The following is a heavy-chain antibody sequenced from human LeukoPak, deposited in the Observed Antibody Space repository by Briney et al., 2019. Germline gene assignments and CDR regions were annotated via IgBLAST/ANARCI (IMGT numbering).Heavy chain of an antibody. J-gene: IGHJ4*02. V-gene: IGHV3-53*05. D-gene: IGHD6-19*01. CDR3: ARDPGDPGIAVAGTGGLDY. CDR2: IYGGGNI. CDR1: GFTVSSNY. Sequence: SGGSLRLSCAASGFTVSSNYMNWVRQAPGKGLEWVSVIYGGGNIYYADSVKGRFTISRDNSKNTLYLQMNSLRAEDTAVYYCARDPGDPGIAVAGTGGLDYWGQGTLVTVSS.